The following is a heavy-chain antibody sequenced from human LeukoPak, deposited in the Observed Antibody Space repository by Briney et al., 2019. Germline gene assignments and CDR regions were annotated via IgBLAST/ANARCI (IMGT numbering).Heavy chain of an antibody. J-gene: IGHJ4*02. CDR3: ARDNQAVAGTIGEYFDY. Sequence: GGSLRLSCTGSGFAFSSYWMNWVRQAPGKGLEWVANIKQDGSERHYVDSVKGRFTISRDNAKNSLYLQMNSLRAEDTAVYYCARDNQAVAGTIGEYFDYWGQGTLVTVSS. D-gene: IGHD6-19*01. CDR1: GFAFSSYW. V-gene: IGHV3-7*04. CDR2: IKQDGSER.